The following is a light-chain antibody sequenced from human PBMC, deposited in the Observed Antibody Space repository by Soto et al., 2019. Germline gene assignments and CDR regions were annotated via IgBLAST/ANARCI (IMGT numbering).Light chain of an antibody. V-gene: IGKV3-20*01. CDR1: QSVSSSY. CDR2: GAS. J-gene: IGKJ5*01. CDR3: QQYGSSPPVT. Sequence: EIVLTQSPVTLSLSPGERATLSCRASQSVSSSYLAWYQQKPGQAPRLLIYGASGRATGIPDRFSGSGSGTDFTITISRLEPEDFAVDYCQQYGSSPPVTFGQGTRLEIK.